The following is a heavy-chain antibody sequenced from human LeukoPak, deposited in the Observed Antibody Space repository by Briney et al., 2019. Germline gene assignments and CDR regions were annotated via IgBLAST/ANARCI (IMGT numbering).Heavy chain of an antibody. D-gene: IGHD3-10*01. CDR2: IFHSGGT. CDR1: GGSISSGAYY. CDR3: ARGGGDGSGIFPTYYYGMDV. V-gene: IGHV4-31*03. J-gene: IGHJ6*02. Sequence: KSSETLSLTCTVSGGSISSGAYYWNWIRQHPGKGLEWIGYIFHSGGTYYNPSLKSRVTISVDTSKNQFSLKLTSVTAADTALYYCARGGGDGSGIFPTYYYGMDVWGQGTTVTVSS.